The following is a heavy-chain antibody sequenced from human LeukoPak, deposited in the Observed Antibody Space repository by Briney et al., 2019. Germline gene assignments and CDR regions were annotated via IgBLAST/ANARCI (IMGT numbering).Heavy chain of an antibody. CDR1: GFTFSSYS. V-gene: IGHV3-48*01. CDR3: ARDAH. Sequence: GGSLRLSCAASGFTFSSYSMNWVRQAPGKGLEWGSYISGSSSTIYYADSVKGRFTISRDNAKSSLYLQMNSLRAEDTAVYYCARDAHWGQGTLVTVSS. CDR2: ISGSSSTI. J-gene: IGHJ4*02.